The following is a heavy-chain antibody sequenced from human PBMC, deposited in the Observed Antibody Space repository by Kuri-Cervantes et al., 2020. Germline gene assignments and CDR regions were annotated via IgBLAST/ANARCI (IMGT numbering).Heavy chain of an antibody. CDR1: GFTFSSYG. D-gene: IGHD2-2*01. CDR2: IWYDGSNK. Sequence: GESLKISCAASGFTFSSYGMNWVRQAPGKGLEWVAVIWYDGSNKYYADSVKGRFTISRDNSKNTLYLQMNSLRAEDTAVYYCARGIPYCSSTSCPNYYMDVWGKGTTVTVSS. CDR3: ARGIPYCSSTSCPNYYMDV. V-gene: IGHV3-33*01. J-gene: IGHJ6*03.